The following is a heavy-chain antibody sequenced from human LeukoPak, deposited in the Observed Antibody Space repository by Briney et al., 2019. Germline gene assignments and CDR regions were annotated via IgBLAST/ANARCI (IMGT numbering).Heavy chain of an antibody. CDR2: ISGSGGST. J-gene: IGHJ4*02. D-gene: IGHD3-22*01. CDR3: AKVGVGYYDSSGYFDY. Sequence: PGGSLRLSCAASGFTFSSYAMSWVRQAPGKGLEWVSAISGSGGSTYYADSVKGRFAISRDNSKNTLYLQMNSLRAEDTAVYYCAKVGVGYYDSSGYFDYWGQGTLVTVSS. CDR1: GFTFSSYA. V-gene: IGHV3-23*01.